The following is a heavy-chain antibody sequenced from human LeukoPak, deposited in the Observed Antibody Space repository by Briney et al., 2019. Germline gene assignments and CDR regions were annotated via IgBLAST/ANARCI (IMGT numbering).Heavy chain of an antibody. Sequence: GRSLRLSCAASGFTFSSYAMHWVRQAPDKGLEWVAVISYDGSNKYYADSVKGRFTISRDNSKNTLYLQMNSLRAEDTAVYYCAREEVVVVAATRSLFDYWGQGTLVTVSS. J-gene: IGHJ4*02. CDR1: GFTFSSYA. CDR2: ISYDGSNK. V-gene: IGHV3-30*04. CDR3: AREEVVVVAATRSLFDY. D-gene: IGHD2-15*01.